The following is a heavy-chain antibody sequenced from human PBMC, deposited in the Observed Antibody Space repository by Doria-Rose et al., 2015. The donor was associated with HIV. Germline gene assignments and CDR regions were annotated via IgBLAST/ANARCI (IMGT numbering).Heavy chain of an antibody. CDR1: GVSLSSPGMG. D-gene: IGHD6-13*01. J-gene: IGHJ4*02. CDR2: IFSDDGR. V-gene: IGHV2-26*01. CDR3: ARIKSSRWYHKYYFDF. Sequence: ESGPVLVKPTETLTLTCTVSGVSLSSPGMGVSWIRQPPGKALEWLANIFSDDGRSYKTSLKSRLTISSDTSKSQVVLTMTDMDPVDTATYYCARIKSSRWYHKYYFDFWGRGTLVIVSA.